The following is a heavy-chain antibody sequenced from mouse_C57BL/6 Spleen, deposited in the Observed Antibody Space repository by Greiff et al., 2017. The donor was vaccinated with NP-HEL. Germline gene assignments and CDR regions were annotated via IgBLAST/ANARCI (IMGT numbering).Heavy chain of an antibody. V-gene: IGHV1-55*01. J-gene: IGHJ3*01. CDR1: GYTFTSYW. CDR3: ARSPLITTVVAPGFAY. CDR2: IYPGSGST. D-gene: IGHD1-1*01. Sequence: QVQLQQPGAELVKPGASVKMSCKASGYTFTSYWITWVKQRPGQGLEWIGDIYPGSGSTNYNEKFKSKATLTVDTSSSTAYMQLSSLTSEDSAVYYCARSPLITTVVAPGFAYWGQGTLVTVSA.